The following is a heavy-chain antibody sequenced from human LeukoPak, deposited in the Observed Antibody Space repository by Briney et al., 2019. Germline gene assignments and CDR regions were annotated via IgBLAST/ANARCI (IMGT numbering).Heavy chain of an antibody. CDR1: GFTFSSYA. D-gene: IGHD3-3*01. Sequence: GGSLRLSCAASGFTFSSYARSWVRQAPGKGLEWVSAISGSGGSTYYADSVKGRFTISRDNSKNTLYLQMNSLRAEDTAVYYCAKDRTSYDFWSGYYNYYYYGMDVWGQGTTVTVSS. CDR3: AKDRTSYDFWSGYYNYYYYGMDV. V-gene: IGHV3-23*01. CDR2: ISGSGGST. J-gene: IGHJ6*02.